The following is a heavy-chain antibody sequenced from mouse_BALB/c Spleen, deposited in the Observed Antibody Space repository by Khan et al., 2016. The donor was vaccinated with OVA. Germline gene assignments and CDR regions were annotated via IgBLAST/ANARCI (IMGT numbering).Heavy chain of an antibody. J-gene: IGHJ2*01. D-gene: IGHD1-1*01. CDR2: INPSNGRT. CDR1: GYTFTSYW. Sequence: VQLQQSGAELVKPGASVKLSCKASGYTFTSYWMHWVKQRPGQGLEWIGEINPSNGRTNYNEKFKSKATLTVDKSSSTAYMQLSSLTSEDSAVYYCARSSYGSTDYWGQGTTLTVSS. CDR3: ARSSYGSTDY. V-gene: IGHV1S81*02.